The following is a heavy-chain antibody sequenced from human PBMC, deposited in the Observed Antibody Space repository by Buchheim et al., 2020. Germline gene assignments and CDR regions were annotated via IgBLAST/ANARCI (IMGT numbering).Heavy chain of an antibody. D-gene: IGHD2-15*01. V-gene: IGHV3-30*18. J-gene: IGHJ4*02. CDR3: AKDYCSGGSCSIDY. Sequence: QVQLVESGGGVVQPGRSLRLSCVASGFTFSSYGMHWVRQAPGKGLEWVAVISYDGSNKYYADSVKGRFTISRDNSKNTLYLQMNSLRAEDTAVYYCAKDYCSGGSCSIDYWGQGTL. CDR2: ISYDGSNK. CDR1: GFTFSSYG.